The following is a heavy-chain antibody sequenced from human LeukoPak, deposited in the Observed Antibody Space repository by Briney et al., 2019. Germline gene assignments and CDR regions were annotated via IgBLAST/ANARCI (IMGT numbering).Heavy chain of an antibody. CDR3: ARGYGSGSYSETFDY. D-gene: IGHD3-10*01. CDR2: ISAYNGNT. CDR1: GYTFTSYG. Sequence: ASVKVSCKASGYTFTSYGISWVQQAPGQGLEWMGWISAYNGNTNYAQKLQGRVTMTTDTSTSTAYMELRSLRSDDTAVYYCARGYGSGSYSETFDYWGQGTLVTVSS. J-gene: IGHJ4*02. V-gene: IGHV1-18*01.